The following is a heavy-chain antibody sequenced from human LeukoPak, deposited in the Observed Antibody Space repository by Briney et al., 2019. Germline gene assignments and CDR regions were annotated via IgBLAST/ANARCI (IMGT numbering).Heavy chain of an antibody. CDR2: IWYDGTNK. CDR1: GFTFSSYG. Sequence: GGSLRLSCAASGFTFSSYGIHWVRQAPGKGLEWVALIWYDGTNKYYADSVKGRFTISRDNSKNTLYLQMNSLRAEDTALYYCARGPTEAIIAAAGSAKLDYWGQGTLVTVSS. CDR3: ARGPTEAIIAAAGSAKLDY. D-gene: IGHD6-13*01. V-gene: IGHV3-33*01. J-gene: IGHJ4*02.